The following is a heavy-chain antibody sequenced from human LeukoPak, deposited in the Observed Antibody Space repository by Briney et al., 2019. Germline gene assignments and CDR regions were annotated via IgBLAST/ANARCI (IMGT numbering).Heavy chain of an antibody. Sequence: GGSLRLSCAASGFTFSSYGEHGVRQAPGKGLEWVGVIWYDGSNKYYADSVKGRFTISRDNSKNTLYLQMNSLRAEDTAVYYCARGGNGPFDLWGQGTLVTVSS. CDR1: GFTFSSYG. CDR3: ARGGNGPFDL. J-gene: IGHJ4*02. CDR2: IWYDGSNK. V-gene: IGHV3-33*01. D-gene: IGHD4-23*01.